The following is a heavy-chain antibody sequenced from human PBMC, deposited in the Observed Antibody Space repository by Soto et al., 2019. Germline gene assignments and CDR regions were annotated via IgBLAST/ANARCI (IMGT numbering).Heavy chain of an antibody. CDR2: ISGSGGST. V-gene: IGHV3-23*01. CDR1: GFTFSSYA. J-gene: IGHJ4*02. Sequence: EVQLLESGGGLVQPGGSLRLSCAASGFTFSSYAMSWVRQAPGKGLEWVSAISGSGGSTYYADAVKGRFTISRDNSKNKLYLQMNSLRAEDTAVYYCAKGRGIAAAGTDYWGQGTLVTVSS. CDR3: AKGRGIAAAGTDY. D-gene: IGHD6-13*01.